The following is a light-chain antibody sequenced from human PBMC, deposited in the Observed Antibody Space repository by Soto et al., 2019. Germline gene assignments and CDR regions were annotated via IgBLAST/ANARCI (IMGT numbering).Light chain of an antibody. CDR2: DAS. CDR3: QVYDRSPL. Sequence: EIVLTQSPDTLSLSPGEGATLSCRASQSVGSNYLAWYQQKPGQAPRLLMYDASGRASGIPDRFSGSGSGTDFTLTISRLEPEDFAVYYCQVYDRSPLFGGGTKVDIK. V-gene: IGKV3-20*01. CDR1: QSVGSNY. J-gene: IGKJ4*01.